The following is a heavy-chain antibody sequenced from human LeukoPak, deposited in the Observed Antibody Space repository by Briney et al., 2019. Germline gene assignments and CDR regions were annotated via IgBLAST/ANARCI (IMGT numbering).Heavy chain of an antibody. V-gene: IGHV4-61*02. CDR3: ARSQYSGSYYSAGY. D-gene: IGHD1-26*01. J-gene: IGHJ4*02. CDR1: GGSISSSSYY. CDR2: IYTSGST. Sequence: SETLSLTCTVSGGSISSSSYYWSWIRQPAGKGLEWIGRIYTSGSTNYNPSLKSRVTISVDTSKNQFSLKLTSVTAADTAVYYCARSQYSGSYYSAGYRGQGTLVTVSS.